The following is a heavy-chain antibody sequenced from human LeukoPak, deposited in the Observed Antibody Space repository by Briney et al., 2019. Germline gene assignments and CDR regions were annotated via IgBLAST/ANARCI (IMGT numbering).Heavy chain of an antibody. D-gene: IGHD2-2*02. Sequence: GGSLRLSCAASGFTFSSYSMNWVRQAPGKGLERVSSISSSSSYIYYADSVKGRFTISRDNAKNSLYLQMNSLRAEDTAVYYCAKSGLVVPAAIAGPLYWGQGTLVTVSS. J-gene: IGHJ4*02. CDR3: AKSGLVVPAAIAGPLY. V-gene: IGHV3-21*04. CDR2: ISSSSSYI. CDR1: GFTFSSYS.